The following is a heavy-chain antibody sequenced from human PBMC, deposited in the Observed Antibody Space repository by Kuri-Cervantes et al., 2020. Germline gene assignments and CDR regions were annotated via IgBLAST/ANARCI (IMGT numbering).Heavy chain of an antibody. CDR3: ARNQNYYHSGSYYYHYGVDV. J-gene: IGHJ6*02. V-gene: IGHV3-7*01. Sequence: LSLTCAASGFTFSTYWMSWVRQAPGKGLEWVANIKQDGSEKYYVDSVKGRFTISRDNAKNSLYLQMNSLRAEDTAVFYCARNQNYYHSGSYYYHYGVDVWGQGTTVTVSS. CDR1: GFTFSTYW. D-gene: IGHD3-22*01. CDR2: IKQDGSEK.